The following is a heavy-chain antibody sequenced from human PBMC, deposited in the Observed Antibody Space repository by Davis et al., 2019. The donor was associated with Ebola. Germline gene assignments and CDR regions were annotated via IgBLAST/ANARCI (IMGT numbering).Heavy chain of an antibody. CDR1: GFTFDDYA. Sequence: SLKISCAASGFTFDDYAMHWVRQAPGKGLEWVSGISWNSDSIGYADSVKGRFTISRDNAKNSLYLQMNSLRAEDTALYYCARQWLGFDYWGQGTLVTVSS. D-gene: IGHD6-19*01. CDR3: ARQWLGFDY. CDR2: ISWNSDSI. J-gene: IGHJ4*02. V-gene: IGHV3-9*01.